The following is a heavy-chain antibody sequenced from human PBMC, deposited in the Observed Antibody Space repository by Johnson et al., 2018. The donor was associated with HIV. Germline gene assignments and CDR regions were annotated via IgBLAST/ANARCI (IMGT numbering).Heavy chain of an antibody. Sequence: QVQLVESGGGLVQPGGSLRLACAASGFTFSSYAMSWVRQAPGKGLEWVAFIRYDGSNKYYADSVKGRFTISRDNAKNTLYLQMNILRAEDTAVYSCAKVKLELRYGAFDIWGQGTMVTVSS. CDR3: AKVKLELRYGAFDI. CDR2: IRYDGSNK. J-gene: IGHJ3*02. V-gene: IGHV3-30*02. CDR1: GFTFSSYA. D-gene: IGHD1-7*01.